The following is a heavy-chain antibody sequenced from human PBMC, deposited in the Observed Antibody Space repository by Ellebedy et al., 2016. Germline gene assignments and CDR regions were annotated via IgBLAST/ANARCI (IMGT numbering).Heavy chain of an antibody. V-gene: IGHV3-74*01. CDR3: SRDQDGMGGTSDY. CDR1: GFTFSSYW. CDR2: INSDGSNI. D-gene: IGHD1-26*01. Sequence: GESLKISCVASGFTFSSYWMHWVRQAPGKGLVWVAHINSDGSNITYADSVKGRFTISRDNAKSTLYLQMNGLRAEDTAVYYCSRDQDGMGGTSDYWGQGTLVTVSS. J-gene: IGHJ4*02.